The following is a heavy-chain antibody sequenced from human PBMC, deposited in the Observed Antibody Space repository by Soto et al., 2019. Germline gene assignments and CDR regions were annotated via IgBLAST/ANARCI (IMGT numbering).Heavy chain of an antibody. CDR1: GFTFSSYS. CDR3: AREEETYFFDSSGYYPTFDY. CDR2: ISSSSSTI. Sequence: PGGSLRLSCAASGFTFSSYSMNWVRQAPGKGLEWVSYISSSSSTIYYADSVKGRFTISRDNAKNSLYLQMNSLRDEDTAVYYCAREEETYFFDSSGYYPTFDYWGQGTLVTVSS. D-gene: IGHD3-22*01. V-gene: IGHV3-48*02. J-gene: IGHJ4*02.